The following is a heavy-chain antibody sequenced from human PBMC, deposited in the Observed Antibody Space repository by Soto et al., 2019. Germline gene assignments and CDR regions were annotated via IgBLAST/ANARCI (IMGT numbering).Heavy chain of an antibody. CDR1: GFTFSSYA. D-gene: IGHD3-22*01. CDR3: ANDATLTMIGVVIADAFDI. V-gene: IGHV3-23*01. Sequence: EVQLLESGGGLVQPGGSLRLSCAASGFTFSSYAMSWVRQAPGKGLEWVSAISGRGGSTYYADSVKGRFTISRDNSKNTRYLQMHSLSADDTSVYYCANDATLTMIGVVIADAFDIWGQGTKVTVSS. J-gene: IGHJ3*02. CDR2: ISGRGGST.